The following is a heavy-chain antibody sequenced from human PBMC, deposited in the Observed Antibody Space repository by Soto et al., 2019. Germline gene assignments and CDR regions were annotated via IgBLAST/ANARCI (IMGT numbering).Heavy chain of an antibody. D-gene: IGHD3-3*01. CDR1: GYTFTSYY. CDR3: ARDRFYYDFWSGSRMPYYYGMDV. J-gene: IGHJ6*02. V-gene: IGHV1-46*01. Sequence: ASVKVSCKASGYTFTSYYMHWVRQAPGQGLEWMGIINPSGGSTSYAQKFQGRVTMTRDTSTSTVYMELSSLRSEDTAVYYCARDRFYYDFWSGSRMPYYYGMDVWGQGTTVTVSS. CDR2: INPSGGST.